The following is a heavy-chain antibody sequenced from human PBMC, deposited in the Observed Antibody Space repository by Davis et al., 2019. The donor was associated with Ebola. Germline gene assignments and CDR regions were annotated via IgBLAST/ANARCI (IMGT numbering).Heavy chain of an antibody. V-gene: IGHV4-39*01. Sequence: PSETLSLTCTVSGGSISSSSYYWGWIRQPPGKGLEWIGSIYYSGSTYYNPSLKSRVTISVDTSKNQFSLKLSSVTAADTAVYYCASSPRGYCSGGSCFYYYYGMDVWGQGTTVTVSS. CDR3: ASSPRGYCSGGSCFYYYYGMDV. J-gene: IGHJ6*02. CDR1: GGSISSSSYY. D-gene: IGHD2-15*01. CDR2: IYYSGST.